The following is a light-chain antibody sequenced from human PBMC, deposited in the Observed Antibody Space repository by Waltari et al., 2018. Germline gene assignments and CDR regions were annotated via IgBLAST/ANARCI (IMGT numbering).Light chain of an antibody. CDR3: QNHERLPAT. CDR2: GAS. V-gene: IGKV3-20*01. J-gene: IGKJ1*01. Sequence: EVVLTQSPGTLSLSPGERVTLSCRASQSISRYLAWYQQKPGQAPRLLIYGASSRATGTPDRFSGSGSGTDFSLTISRLEPDDFAVYYCQNHERLPATFGQGTKVEIK. CDR1: QSISRY.